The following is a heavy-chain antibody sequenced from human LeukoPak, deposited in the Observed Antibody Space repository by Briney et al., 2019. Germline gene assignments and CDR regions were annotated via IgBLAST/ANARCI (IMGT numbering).Heavy chain of an antibody. Sequence: GGSLRLSCAASGFTFSRCAMNWVRHAPGKGLVWVSAVSGRDSTSYTDSVKGRFTISRDNSKNTVYLQMNGLRAEDTAVYYCAKAPRHNWNDPFDYWGQGSLVTVAS. CDR3: AKAPRHNWNDPFDY. CDR1: GFTFSRCA. CDR2: VSGRDST. V-gene: IGHV3-23*01. J-gene: IGHJ4*02. D-gene: IGHD1-1*01.